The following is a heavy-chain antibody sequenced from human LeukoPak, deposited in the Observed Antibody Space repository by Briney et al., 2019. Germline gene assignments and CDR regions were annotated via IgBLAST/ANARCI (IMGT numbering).Heavy chain of an antibody. CDR1: GFTFSSYW. V-gene: IGHV3-74*01. CDR2: INSDGSST. J-gene: IGHJ6*03. CDR3: ARVIMRSSWQGGYNYYYYMDV. D-gene: IGHD6-13*01. Sequence: GGSLRLSCAASGFTFSSYWMHWVRQAPGKGLVWVSRINSDGSSTSYADSVKGRFTISRDNAKNTLYLQMNSLRAEDTAVYYCARVIMRSSWQGGYNYYYYMDVWGKGTTVTVSS.